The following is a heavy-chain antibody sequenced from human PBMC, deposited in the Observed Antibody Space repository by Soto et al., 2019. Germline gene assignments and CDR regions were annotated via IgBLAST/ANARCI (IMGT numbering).Heavy chain of an antibody. Sequence: GGSLRLSCAASGFTFSSYAMSWVRQAPGKGLEWVSAISGSGGSTYYADSVKGRFTISRDNSKNTLYLQMNSLRAEDTAIYYCAKGGSYYYDSSGYYANWGQGTLVTVSS. V-gene: IGHV3-23*01. CDR2: ISGSGGST. D-gene: IGHD3-22*01. CDR3: AKGGSYYYDSSGYYAN. J-gene: IGHJ4*02. CDR1: GFTFSSYA.